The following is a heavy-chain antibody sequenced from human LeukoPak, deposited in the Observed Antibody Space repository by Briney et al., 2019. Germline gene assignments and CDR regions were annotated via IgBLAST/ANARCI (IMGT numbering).Heavy chain of an antibody. Sequence: GRSLRLSCAASGFTFSSYAMHWVRQAPGKGLEWVAVISYDGSNKYYADSVKGRFTISRDNSKNTLYLQMNSLRSEDTAVYYCARDKGAYCSGGSCYSRSDAFDIWGQGTMVTVSS. J-gene: IGHJ3*02. CDR2: ISYDGSNK. CDR1: GFTFSSYA. CDR3: ARDKGAYCSGGSCYSRSDAFDI. D-gene: IGHD2-15*01. V-gene: IGHV3-30-3*01.